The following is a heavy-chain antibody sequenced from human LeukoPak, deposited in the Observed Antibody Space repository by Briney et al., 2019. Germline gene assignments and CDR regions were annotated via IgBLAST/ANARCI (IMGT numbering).Heavy chain of an antibody. CDR1: GGSISSSSYY. D-gene: IGHD6-13*01. CDR3: ARDPRAAAEDDAFDI. J-gene: IGHJ3*02. Sequence: PSETLSLTCTVSGGSISSSSYYWGWIRQPPGKGLEWIGSIYYSGSTYYNPSLKSRVTISVDTSKNQFSPKLSSVTAADTAVYYCARDPRAAAEDDAFDIWGQGTMVTVSS. V-gene: IGHV4-39*07. CDR2: IYYSGST.